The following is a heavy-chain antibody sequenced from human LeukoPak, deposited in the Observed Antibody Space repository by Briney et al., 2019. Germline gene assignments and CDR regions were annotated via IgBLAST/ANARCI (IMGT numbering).Heavy chain of an antibody. CDR1: GVSVSSDNYY. D-gene: IGHD2-15*01. V-gene: IGHV4-61*02. J-gene: IGHJ6*03. CDR3: AREAVVQHYYYYMDV. CDR2: IYASGTT. Sequence: SETLSLTCTVSGVSVSSDNYYWHWIRQPAGKGLEWIGRIYASGTTNYNPSLKSRITISVDTSKNQFSLRLSSVTAAGTAVYYCAREAVVQHYYYYMDVWGKGTTVTVSS.